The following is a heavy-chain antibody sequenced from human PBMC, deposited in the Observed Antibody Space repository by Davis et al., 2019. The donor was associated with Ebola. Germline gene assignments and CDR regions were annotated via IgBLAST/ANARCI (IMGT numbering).Heavy chain of an antibody. CDR2: IYPGDSDT. CDR1: GYSFTSYW. V-gene: IGHV5-51*01. CDR3: ARHSGTYYPYYYYGMDV. J-gene: IGHJ6*02. Sequence: GGSLRLSCKGSGYSFTSYWIGWVRQMPGKGLEWMGIIYPGDSDTRYSPSFQGQVTISADKSISTAYLQWSSLKASDTAMYYCARHSGTYYPYYYYGMDVWGQGTTVTVSS. D-gene: IGHD1-26*01.